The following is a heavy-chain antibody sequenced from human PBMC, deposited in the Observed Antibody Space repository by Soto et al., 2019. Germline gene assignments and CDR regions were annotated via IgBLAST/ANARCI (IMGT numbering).Heavy chain of an antibody. V-gene: IGHV3-21*01. Sequence: GGSLRLSCAASGFTFSNYSMNWVRQAPGKGLEWVSSISSSSNYIYYADSVKGRFTISRGNADNSLYLQMDSLRAEDTAVYYCARGRLTNGCFDYWGQGTLVTVSS. CDR2: ISSSSNYI. D-gene: IGHD2-8*01. CDR3: ARGRLTNGCFDY. J-gene: IGHJ4*03. CDR1: GFTFSNYS.